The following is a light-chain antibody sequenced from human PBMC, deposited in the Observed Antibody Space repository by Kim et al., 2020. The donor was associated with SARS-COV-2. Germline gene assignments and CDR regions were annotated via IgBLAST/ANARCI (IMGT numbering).Light chain of an antibody. CDR2: DAS. V-gene: IGKV3-11*01. CDR3: QQRSSWPLT. J-gene: IGKJ4*01. Sequence: LSPGERATLYCRASQSLSSYLDWYQQKPGQAPRLLIYDASNRATGISARFSGSGSGTDFTLTISSLEAEDFAVYYCQQRSSWPLTFGGGTKVDIK. CDR1: QSLSSY.